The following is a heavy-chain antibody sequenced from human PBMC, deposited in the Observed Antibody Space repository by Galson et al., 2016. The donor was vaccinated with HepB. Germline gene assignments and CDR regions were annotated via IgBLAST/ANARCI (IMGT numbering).Heavy chain of an antibody. V-gene: IGHV1-69*13. Sequence: SVKVSCKASGGSFSRNGINWVRQAPGQGLEWMGRIIPMFGTANYAQRFQGRVTFTADESTSTAYMELRSLRSEDTAVYYCARIYDWNVNLFDPWGQGTLVTVSP. CDR1: GGSFSRNG. J-gene: IGHJ5*02. D-gene: IGHD1-20*01. CDR3: ARIYDWNVNLFDP. CDR2: IIPMFGTA.